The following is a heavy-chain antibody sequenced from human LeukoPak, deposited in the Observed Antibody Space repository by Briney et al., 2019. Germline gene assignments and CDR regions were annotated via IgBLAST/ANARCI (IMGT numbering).Heavy chain of an antibody. J-gene: IGHJ4*02. CDR3: AKDLGGDHPCFDY. V-gene: IGHV3-33*06. CDR2: IWYDGSNK. Sequence: PGGSLRLSCAASGFTFSSYGMHWVRQAPGKGLEWVAVIWYDGSNKYYADSVKGRFTISRDNSKNTLYLQMNSLRAEDTAVYYCAKDLGGDHPCFDYWGQGTLVTVSS. CDR1: GFTFSSYG. D-gene: IGHD2-21*02.